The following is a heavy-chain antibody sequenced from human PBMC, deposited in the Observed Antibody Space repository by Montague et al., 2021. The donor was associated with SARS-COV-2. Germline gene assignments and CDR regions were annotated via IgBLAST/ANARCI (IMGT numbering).Heavy chain of an antibody. J-gene: IGHJ6*04. CDR2: ITGSGSTT. CDR1: DFTFSDYS. Sequence: SLRLSCAASDFTFSDYSMTWVRQAPGKGLEWISFITGSGSTTYYXXSLKGRFTISRDNSRSTLYLQMNSLRVEDTAVYYCARRRIKDILLVLPAPHLDVWAKGPRSPSPQ. CDR3: ARRRIKDILLVLPAPHLDV. V-gene: IGHV3-23*01. D-gene: IGHD2-21*02.